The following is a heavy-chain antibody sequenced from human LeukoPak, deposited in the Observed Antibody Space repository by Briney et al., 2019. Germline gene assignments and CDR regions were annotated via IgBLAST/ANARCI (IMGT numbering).Heavy chain of an antibody. CDR3: AKGPRVFGVVLGLDWYFDL. Sequence: PGGSLRLSCAASGFTFRTYAMNWVRQAPGKGLEWVSVISPRSDSAFYADSLRGRFTISRDNSKNTLFLQMSSLRAEDTAVYYCAKGPRVFGVVLGLDWYFDLWGRGTLVTVSS. J-gene: IGHJ2*01. CDR2: ISPRSDSA. D-gene: IGHD3-3*01. CDR1: GFTFRTYA. V-gene: IGHV3-23*01.